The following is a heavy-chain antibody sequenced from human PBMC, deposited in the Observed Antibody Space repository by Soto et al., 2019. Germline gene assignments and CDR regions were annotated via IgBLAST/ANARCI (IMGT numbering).Heavy chain of an antibody. CDR1: GYTFPTYG. D-gene: IGHD6-6*01. J-gene: IGHJ4*02. CDR2: ISAYNGNT. Sequence: QVQLVQSGAEVKKPGASVKVSCKASGYTFPTYGISWVRQAPGQGLEWMGWISAYNGNTNCPQKLQGRVSLTTDTSATTAYMEVRSLRSDDTALYFCAGAGSSSSGFDYWGQGTVVTFSS. V-gene: IGHV1-18*01. CDR3: AGAGSSSSGFDY.